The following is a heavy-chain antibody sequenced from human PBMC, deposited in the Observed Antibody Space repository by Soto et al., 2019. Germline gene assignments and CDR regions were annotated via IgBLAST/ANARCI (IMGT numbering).Heavy chain of an antibody. J-gene: IGHJ4*02. Sequence: PSETLSLTCTVSGGSISSGDYYWSWIRQPPGKGLEWIGYIYYSGSTYYNPSLKSRVTISVDTSNNQFSLKLTSVTAADTAVYYCARYYYGSGSYQDYWGQGTLATVSS. V-gene: IGHV4-30-4*01. CDR3: ARYYYGSGSYQDY. CDR1: GGSISSGDYY. D-gene: IGHD3-10*01. CDR2: IYYSGST.